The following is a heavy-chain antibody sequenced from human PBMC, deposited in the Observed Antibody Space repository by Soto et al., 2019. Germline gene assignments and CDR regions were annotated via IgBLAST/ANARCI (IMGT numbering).Heavy chain of an antibody. CDR1: GYPFTGYA. Sequence: ASVKVSCKASGYPFTGYAIHWVRQAPGQRLEWMGWINAGNGNTKYSQKFQGRVTITRDTSASTAYMELSSLRSEDTAAYYFARPVAVAADFDYLGQGTLVTVSS. CDR2: INAGNGNT. CDR3: ARPVAVAADFDY. J-gene: IGHJ4*02. D-gene: IGHD6-19*01. V-gene: IGHV1-3*01.